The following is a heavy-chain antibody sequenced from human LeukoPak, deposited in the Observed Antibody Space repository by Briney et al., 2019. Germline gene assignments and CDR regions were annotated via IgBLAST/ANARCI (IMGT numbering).Heavy chain of an antibody. CDR1: GGTFSSYA. J-gene: IGHJ5*02. D-gene: IGHD1-1*01. CDR3: ARDYRLENWFDP. V-gene: IGHV1-69*01. CDR2: IIPIFGTA. Sequence: SVKVSCKASGGTFSSYAISWVRQAPGQGLEWMGGIIPIFGTANYAQKFQGRVTITADESTSTAYMELSSLRSEDTAVYYCARDYRLENWFDPWGQGTLVTVSS.